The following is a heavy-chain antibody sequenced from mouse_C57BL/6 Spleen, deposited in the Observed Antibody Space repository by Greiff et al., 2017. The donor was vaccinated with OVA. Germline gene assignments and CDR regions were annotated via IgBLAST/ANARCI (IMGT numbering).Heavy chain of an antibody. J-gene: IGHJ1*03. CDR3: AATMVTTRYWYFDV. Sequence: QVQLQQSGTELVKPGASVKLSCKASGYTFTSYWMHWVKQRPGQGLEWIGNINPSNGGTNYNEKFKSKATLTVDKSSSTAYMQLSSLTSEDSAVYYCAATMVTTRYWYFDVWGTGTTVTVSS. CDR2: INPSNGGT. V-gene: IGHV1-53*01. CDR1: GYTFTSYW. D-gene: IGHD2-2*01.